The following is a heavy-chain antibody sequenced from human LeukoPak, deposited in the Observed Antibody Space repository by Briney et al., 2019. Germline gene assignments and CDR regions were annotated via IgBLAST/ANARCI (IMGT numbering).Heavy chain of an antibody. J-gene: IGHJ4*02. CDR2: LSGSAGGS. CDR1: GITLSNYG. Sequence: GGSLRLSCGVSGITLSNYGMTWVRQAPGKGLEWVAGLSGSAGGSNYADSVKGRFTISRDNSKNTLFLQMDRLRAEDTAVYFCAKRGVVVRVFLVGFHKEAYYFDSWGQGALVTVTS. V-gene: IGHV3-23*01. CDR3: AKRGVVVRVFLVGFHKEAYYFDS. D-gene: IGHD3-16*02.